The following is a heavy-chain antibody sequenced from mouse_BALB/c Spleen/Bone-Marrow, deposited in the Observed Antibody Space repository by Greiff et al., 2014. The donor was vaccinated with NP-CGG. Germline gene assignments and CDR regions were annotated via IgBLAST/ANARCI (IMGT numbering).Heavy chain of an antibody. J-gene: IGHJ2*01. CDR2: IWAGGST. CDR1: GFSLTSYG. CDR3: ARYYYGFLDY. Sequence: QVQLQQSGPGLVAPSQTLSITCTVSGFSLTSYGVHWVRQSPGKGLEWLGVIWAGGSTNYNSALMSRLSISKDNSKSQVFLKMNSPQTDYTAMYYCARYYYGFLDYWGQGTPLTVSS. V-gene: IGHV2-9*02. D-gene: IGHD1-2*01.